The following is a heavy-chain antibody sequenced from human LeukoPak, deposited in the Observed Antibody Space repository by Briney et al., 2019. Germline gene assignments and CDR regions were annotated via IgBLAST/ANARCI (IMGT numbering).Heavy chain of an antibody. CDR3: ARVLYYYYGMDV. CDR2: ISGGGDIT. J-gene: IGHJ6*02. D-gene: IGHD1-1*01. CDR1: GFNFANHA. Sequence: GGSLRLSCAASGFNFANHAMRWVRQTPGKGLEWVSAISGGGDITYYADPVTGRFTISRDNSKNTLYLQMNSLRAEDTAVYYCARVLYYYYGMDVWGQGTTVTVSS. V-gene: IGHV3-23*01.